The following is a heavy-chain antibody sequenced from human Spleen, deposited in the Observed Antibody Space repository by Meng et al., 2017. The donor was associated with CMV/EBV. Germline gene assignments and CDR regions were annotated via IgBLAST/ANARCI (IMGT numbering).Heavy chain of an antibody. V-gene: IGHV3-53*01. CDR3: ARMPRSTYGIFHFDY. J-gene: IGHJ4*02. Sequence: GESLKISCAASGFTVSSNYMSWVRQAPGKGLEWVSVIYSGGSTYYADSVKGRFTISRDNAKNSLYLQMNSLRVEDTALYYCARMPRSTYGIFHFDYWGQGALVTVSS. D-gene: IGHD3-10*01. CDR2: IYSGGST. CDR1: GFTVSSNY.